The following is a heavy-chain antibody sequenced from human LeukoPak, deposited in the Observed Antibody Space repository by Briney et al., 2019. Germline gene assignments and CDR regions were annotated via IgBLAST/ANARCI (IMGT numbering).Heavy chain of an antibody. CDR2: INPNSGGT. Sequence: ASVKVSCMASGYTFTGYYMHWVRQAPGQGLEWMGRINPNSGGTNYAQKFQGRVTMTRDTSISTAYMELSRLRSDDTAVYYCARDLMYYDSSGYYNYWGQGTLVTVSS. V-gene: IGHV1-2*06. CDR1: GYTFTGYY. CDR3: ARDLMYYDSSGYYNY. D-gene: IGHD3-22*01. J-gene: IGHJ4*02.